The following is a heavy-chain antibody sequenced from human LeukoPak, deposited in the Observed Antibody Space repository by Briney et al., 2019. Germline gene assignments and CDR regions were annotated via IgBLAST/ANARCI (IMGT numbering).Heavy chain of an antibody. Sequence: PGGSLRLSCAASGFTFSSYWMSWVRQAPGKGLEWVANIKQDGSEKYYVDSVKGRFTISRDNAKNSLYLQMNSLRAEDTAVCYCARVGIQWLDQYYYYYYMDVWGKGTTVTVSS. CDR2: IKQDGSEK. J-gene: IGHJ6*03. V-gene: IGHV3-7*01. CDR3: ARVGIQWLDQYYYYYYMDV. CDR1: GFTFSSYW. D-gene: IGHD6-19*01.